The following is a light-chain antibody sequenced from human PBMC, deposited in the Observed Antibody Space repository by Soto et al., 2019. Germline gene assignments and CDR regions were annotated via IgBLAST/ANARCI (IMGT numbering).Light chain of an antibody. V-gene: IGKV3-20*01. Sequence: EIVLTQSPGTLSLSPGERATLSCRASQSVNSNYLAWYQQKPGQAPRLLIYGASSRATGIPDRFGGSGSGRDFTLTIGRLEPEDFAVYYCQQYGSSPYTFGQGTKLEIK. CDR2: GAS. CDR3: QQYGSSPYT. J-gene: IGKJ2*01. CDR1: QSVNSNY.